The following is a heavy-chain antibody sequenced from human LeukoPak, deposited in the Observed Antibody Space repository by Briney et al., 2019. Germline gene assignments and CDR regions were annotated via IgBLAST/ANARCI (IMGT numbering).Heavy chain of an antibody. CDR3: ASSHCSNTSCSIADFDY. D-gene: IGHD2-2*01. CDR1: GYTFTSYD. V-gene: IGHV1-8*01. J-gene: IGHJ4*02. Sequence: ASVKVSCKASGYTFTSYDINWVRQATGQGLEWMGWMYPNSGNTGYAQKFQGRVTMTRNTSISTAYMELSSLRSEDTAVYYCASSHCSNTSCSIADFDYWGQGTLVTVSS. CDR2: MYPNSGNT.